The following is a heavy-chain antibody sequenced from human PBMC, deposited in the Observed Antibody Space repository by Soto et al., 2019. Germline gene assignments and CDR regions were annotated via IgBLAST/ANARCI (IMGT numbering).Heavy chain of an antibody. J-gene: IGHJ6*02. CDR2: ISGRGTTI. Sequence: GSLRVSCAACGLGFSSYAMNWVRQAPGNGLEWVSFISGRGTTIYYADSVKGRFTVSRDNVKNSLYLQVNRLRDEDTAVYYCARLGYCGSTTCKYYFYYYGMDVWGQGTTVTVSS. CDR3: ARLGYCGSTTCKYYFYYYGMDV. CDR1: GLGFSSYA. D-gene: IGHD2-2*01. V-gene: IGHV3-48*02.